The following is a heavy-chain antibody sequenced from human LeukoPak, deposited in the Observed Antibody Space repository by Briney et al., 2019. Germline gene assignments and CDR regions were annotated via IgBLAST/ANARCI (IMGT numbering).Heavy chain of an antibody. J-gene: IGHJ3*02. CDR1: GFTFSSYS. V-gene: IGHV3-21*01. CDR3: ARETYYDFWSGYYPVGYDAFDI. Sequence: GGSLRLSCAASGFTFSSYSMNWVRQAPGKGLEWVSCISSSSYIYYADSVKGRFTISRDNAKNSLYLQMNSLRAEDTAVYYCARETYYDFWSGYYPVGYDAFDIWGQGTMVTVSS. D-gene: IGHD3-3*01. CDR2: ISSSSYI.